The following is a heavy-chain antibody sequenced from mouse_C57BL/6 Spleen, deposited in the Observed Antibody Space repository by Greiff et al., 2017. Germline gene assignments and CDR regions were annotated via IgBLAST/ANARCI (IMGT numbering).Heavy chain of an antibody. CDR2: IYPGDGDT. J-gene: IGHJ2*01. CDR3: ASYYGTSVNFDY. CDR1: GYAFSSSW. V-gene: IGHV1-82*01. D-gene: IGHD1-1*01. Sequence: QVQLKESGPELVKPGASVKISCKASGYAFSSSWMNWVKQRPGKGLEWIGRIYPGDGDTNYNGKFKGKATLTADKSSSTAYMQLSSLTSEDSAVYFCASYYGTSVNFDYWGQGTTLTVSS.